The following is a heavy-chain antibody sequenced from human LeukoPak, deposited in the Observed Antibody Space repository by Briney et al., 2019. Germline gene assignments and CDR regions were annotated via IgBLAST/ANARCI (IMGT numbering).Heavy chain of an antibody. CDR1: GGTFSSYA. Sequence: ASVKVSCKASGGTFSSYAISWVRQAPGQGLEWMGGIIPIFGTANYAQKFQGRVTITADKSTSTAYMELSSLRSEDTAVYYCARADHCGGDCYSDYWGQGTLVTVSS. CDR2: IIPIFGTA. V-gene: IGHV1-69*06. CDR3: ARADHCGGDCYSDY. D-gene: IGHD2-21*02. J-gene: IGHJ4*02.